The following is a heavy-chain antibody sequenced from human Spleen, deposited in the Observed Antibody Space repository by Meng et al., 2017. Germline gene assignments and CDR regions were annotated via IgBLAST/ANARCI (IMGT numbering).Heavy chain of an antibody. V-gene: IGHV4-34*01. Sequence: VRLQEPCPGLVKPSGTLSLTCAVDGGSVSGYYWSWIRPPPGKGLEWIGEINHSGSTNYNPSLESRATISVDTSQNNLSLKLSSVTAADSAVYYCARGPTTMAHDFDYWGQGTLVTVSS. CDR2: INHSGST. CDR3: ARGPTTMAHDFDY. J-gene: IGHJ4*02. CDR1: GGSVSGYY. D-gene: IGHD4-11*01.